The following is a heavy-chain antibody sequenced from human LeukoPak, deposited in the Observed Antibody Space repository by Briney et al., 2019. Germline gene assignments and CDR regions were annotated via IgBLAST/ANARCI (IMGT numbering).Heavy chain of an antibody. D-gene: IGHD5-18*01. V-gene: IGHV3-11*04. J-gene: IGHJ4*02. CDR2: IASSADDI. CDR1: GFNFNDYY. Sequence: GGSLSLSCAASGFNFNDYYMSWIRQAPGKGLEWLSYIASSADDIYYADSVKGRFAISKDNAKNSLYLQMNSLRAEDTAMYYCARDADGYEDWGQGTLVTVSS. CDR3: ARDADGYED.